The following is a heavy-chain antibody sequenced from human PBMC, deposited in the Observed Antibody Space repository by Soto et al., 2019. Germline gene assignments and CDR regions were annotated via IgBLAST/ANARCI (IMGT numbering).Heavy chain of an antibody. Sequence: GGSLRLSCAASGFTFSSYWMHWVRQAPGKGLVWVSRINSDGSSTSYADSVKGRFTISRDNAKNTLYLQMNSLRAEDTAVYYCAILGQAVAGNRIDYWGQGTLVTVSS. CDR2: INSDGSST. CDR3: AILGQAVAGNRIDY. J-gene: IGHJ4*02. D-gene: IGHD6-19*01. V-gene: IGHV3-74*01. CDR1: GFTFSSYW.